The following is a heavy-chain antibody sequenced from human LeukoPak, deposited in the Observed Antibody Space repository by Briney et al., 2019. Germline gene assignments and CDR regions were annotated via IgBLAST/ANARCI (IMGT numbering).Heavy chain of an antibody. Sequence: SQTLSLTCAISGDSVSVNSDVWNWIRQSPSRGLEWLGRTYYRFKWYNDYAVSVKSRITISPDTSKNQFSLHLNSVTPEDTAVYYCARDADWGYDAFDIWGQGTMVTVSS. CDR1: GDSVSVNSDV. CDR3: ARDADWGYDAFDI. CDR2: TYYRFKWYN. V-gene: IGHV6-1*01. D-gene: IGHD7-27*01. J-gene: IGHJ3*02.